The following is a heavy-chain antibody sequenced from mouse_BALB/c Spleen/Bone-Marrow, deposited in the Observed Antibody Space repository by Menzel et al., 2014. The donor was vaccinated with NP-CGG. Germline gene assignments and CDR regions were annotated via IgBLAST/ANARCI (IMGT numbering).Heavy chain of an antibody. J-gene: IGHJ2*01. V-gene: IGHV14-3*02. Sequence: VQLKQSGAELVEPGASVKLSCTASGFNIKDTYMHWVKQRPEQGLEWIGRIDPANGNTKYDPKFQGKATITADTSSNTAYLQLSSLTSEDTAVYYCAYGGSYDYFDYWGQGTTLTVSS. CDR2: IDPANGNT. D-gene: IGHD1-1*01. CDR3: AYGGSYDYFDY. CDR1: GFNIKDTY.